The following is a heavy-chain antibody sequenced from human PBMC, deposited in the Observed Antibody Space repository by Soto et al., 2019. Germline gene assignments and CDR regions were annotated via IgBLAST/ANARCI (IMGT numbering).Heavy chain of an antibody. CDR2: ISYDGSNK. D-gene: IGHD3-10*01. V-gene: IGHV3-30-3*01. Sequence: GPSLRLSCAASGFTFSSYAMHWVRQAPGKGLEWVAVISYDGSNKYYADSVKGRFTISRDNSKNTLYLQMNSLRVEDTAVYYCAKRGVDTFGLSYWGQGALVNVSS. J-gene: IGHJ4*01. CDR1: GFTFSSYA. CDR3: AKRGVDTFGLSY.